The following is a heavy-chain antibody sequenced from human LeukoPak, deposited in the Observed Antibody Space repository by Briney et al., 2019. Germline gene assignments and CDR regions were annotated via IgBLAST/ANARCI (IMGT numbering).Heavy chain of an antibody. Sequence: GGSLRLSCTVSGFSVSDNSMSWVRQAPGKGLEWVSFIYSGTTHYSDSVKGRFTISRDNSKNTLYLQMNSLRAEDTAVYYCARRAGAYSHPYDYWGQGTLVTVSS. CDR2: IYSGTT. D-gene: IGHD4/OR15-4a*01. J-gene: IGHJ4*02. V-gene: IGHV3-53*01. CDR3: ARRAGAYSHPYDY. CDR1: GFSVSDNS.